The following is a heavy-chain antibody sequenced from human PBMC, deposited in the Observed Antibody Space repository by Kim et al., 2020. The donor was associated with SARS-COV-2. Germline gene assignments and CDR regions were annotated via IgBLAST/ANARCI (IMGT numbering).Heavy chain of an antibody. Sequence: GGSLRLSCAASGFTFSNYDMTWVRQAPGKGLEWVSAIRASGDNTYYTESGKGRFTVSRDNSRNMFYLQLNELSAEDTAVYYCARVWDMTHWYFDLWGRGTLVSVSS. CDR2: IRASGDNT. J-gene: IGHJ2*01. CDR1: GFTFSNYD. CDR3: ARVWDMTHWYFDL. D-gene: IGHD1-26*01. V-gene: IGHV3-23*01.